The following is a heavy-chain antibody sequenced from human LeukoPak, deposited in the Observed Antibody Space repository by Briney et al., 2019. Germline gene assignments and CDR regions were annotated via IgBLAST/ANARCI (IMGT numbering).Heavy chain of an antibody. Sequence: ASVKVSYKASGYTFTSYDINWVRQATGQGLEWMGWMNPNSGNTGYAQKFQGRVTMTRNTSISTAYMELSSLRSEDTAVYYCARELVVAAQGALGYWGQGTLVTVSS. CDR3: ARELVVAAQGALGY. V-gene: IGHV1-8*01. CDR2: MNPNSGNT. CDR1: GYTFTSYD. D-gene: IGHD2-15*01. J-gene: IGHJ4*02.